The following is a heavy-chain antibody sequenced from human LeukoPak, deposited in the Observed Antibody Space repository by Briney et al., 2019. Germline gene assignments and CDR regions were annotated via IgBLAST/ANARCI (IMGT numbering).Heavy chain of an antibody. CDR1: GFTFTSYW. CDR2: IYHSGST. V-gene: IGHV4-4*02. J-gene: IGHJ3*02. Sequence: GSLRLSCAASGFTFTSYWMSWVRQPPGKGLEWIGEIYHSGSTNYNPSLKSRVTISVDKSKNQFSLKLSSVTAADTAVYYCARSEAPSESDAFDIWGQGTMVTVSS. CDR3: ARSEAPSESDAFDI.